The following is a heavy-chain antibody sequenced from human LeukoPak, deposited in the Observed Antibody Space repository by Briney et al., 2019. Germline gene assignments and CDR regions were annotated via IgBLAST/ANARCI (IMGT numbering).Heavy chain of an antibody. V-gene: IGHV4-39*07. J-gene: IGHJ4*02. CDR1: GGSISSYY. CDR3: ANHPSTGFTPYYFDY. CDR2: IYYSGST. Sequence: SETLSLTCTVSGGSISSYYWGWIRQPPGKGLEWIGSIYYSGSTYYNPSLKSRVTISVDTSKNQFSLKLSSVTAADTAVYYCANHPSTGFTPYYFDYWGQGTLVTVSS. D-gene: IGHD3-9*01.